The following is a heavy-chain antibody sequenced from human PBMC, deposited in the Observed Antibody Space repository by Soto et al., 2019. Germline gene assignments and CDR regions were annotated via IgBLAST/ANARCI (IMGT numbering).Heavy chain of an antibody. CDR3: VSPDSNGWYDA. CDR2: IDPGDSDT. D-gene: IGHD3-22*01. CDR1: GYSFTSLW. J-gene: IGHJ5*02. V-gene: IGHV5-51*01. Sequence: HXESLKIYCKASGYSFTSLWIVWVRQMPGKGLEWMGIIDPGDSDTRYSPSFEGQVALSADKSINTAYLQWNSLKAADTAMYYCVSPDSNGWYDAWGQGTLVTVSS.